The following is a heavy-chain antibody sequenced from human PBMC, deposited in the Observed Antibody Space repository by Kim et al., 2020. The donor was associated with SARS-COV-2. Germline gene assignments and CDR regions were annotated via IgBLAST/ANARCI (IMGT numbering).Heavy chain of an antibody. J-gene: IGHJ4*02. V-gene: IGHV4-34*01. CDR1: GGSFSGYY. D-gene: IGHD3-10*01. CDR3: ARGNHSVNMGLWFGELSKTAYYFDY. CDR2: INHSGST. Sequence: SETLSLTCAVYGGSFSGYYWSWIRQPPGKGLEWIGEINHSGSTNYNPSLKSRVTISVDTSKNQFSLKLSSVTAADTAVYYCARGNHSVNMGLWFGELSKTAYYFDYWGQGTLVTVSS.